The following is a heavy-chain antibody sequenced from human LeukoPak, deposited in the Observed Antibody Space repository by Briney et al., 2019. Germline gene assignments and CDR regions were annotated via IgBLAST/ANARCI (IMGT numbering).Heavy chain of an antibody. CDR1: GGSISSYY. D-gene: IGHD6-6*01. V-gene: IGHV4-34*01. CDR2: VDHGGRT. Sequence: SETLSLTCTVSGGSISSYYWSWIRQPPGKGLEWIGEVDHGGRTHYNTSLKNRLTVSIDMSKNQFSLNLRSVTAADTAMYYCARGGGVAARNYWGQGILVTVSS. CDR3: ARGGGVAARNY. J-gene: IGHJ4*02.